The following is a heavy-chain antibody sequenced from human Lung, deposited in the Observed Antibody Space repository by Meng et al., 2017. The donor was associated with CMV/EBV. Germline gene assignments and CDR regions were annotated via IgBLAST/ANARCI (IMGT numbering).Heavy chain of an antibody. CDR2: ISWNSGSI. J-gene: IGHJ6*02. Sequence: SFPSSEFTFDDYAMHWVRQPPGKGLEWVSGISWNSGSIGYADSVKGRFTISRDNAKNSLYLQMNSLRAEDTAWYYCANDGYYDFGGGMDVLGQGXTVTFSS. D-gene: IGHD3-3*01. CDR1: EFTFDDYA. CDR3: ANDGYYDFGGGMDV. V-gene: IGHV3-9*01.